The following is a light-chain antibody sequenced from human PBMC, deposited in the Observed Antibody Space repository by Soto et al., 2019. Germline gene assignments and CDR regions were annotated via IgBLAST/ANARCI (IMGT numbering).Light chain of an antibody. CDR3: QRRGKWRLT. Sequence: EIVLTQSPATLSLSPGERATLSCRASQSFSNSLAWYQQKPGQAPRLLIYDASTRPTGIPARFSGSGSGTAFTLTISSLEPEDFAVYYCQRRGKWRLTFGVGTKVEIK. CDR1: QSFSNS. CDR2: DAS. V-gene: IGKV3-11*01. J-gene: IGKJ4*01.